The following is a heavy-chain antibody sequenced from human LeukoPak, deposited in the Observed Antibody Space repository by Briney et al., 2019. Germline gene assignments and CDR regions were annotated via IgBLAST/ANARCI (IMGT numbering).Heavy chain of an antibody. D-gene: IGHD2/OR15-2a*01. CDR3: AKDSAKKYDDY. CDR1: GFTFSDYG. CDR2: ISGSDGST. V-gene: IGHV3-23*01. Sequence: GGSLRLSCAASGFTFSDYGMHWVRLAPGKGLEWVSGISGSDGSTYYADSVKGRFTISRDNSKNTLFLQMNSLRAEDTAVYYCAKDSAKKYDDYWGQGTLVTVSS. J-gene: IGHJ4*02.